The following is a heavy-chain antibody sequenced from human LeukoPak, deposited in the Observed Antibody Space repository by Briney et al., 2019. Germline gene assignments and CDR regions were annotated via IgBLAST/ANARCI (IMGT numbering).Heavy chain of an antibody. V-gene: IGHV3-23*01. Sequence: GGSLRLSCAASGFTFSSYAMSWVRQAPGKGLEWVSAISGSGGSTYYADSVKGRFTISRDNSKNTLYLQMNSLRAEDTAVYYCAKDSLSSGWYGGWFEPWGQGTLVTVSS. CDR3: AKDSLSSGWYGGWFEP. CDR1: GFTFSSYA. J-gene: IGHJ5*02. CDR2: ISGSGGST. D-gene: IGHD6-19*01.